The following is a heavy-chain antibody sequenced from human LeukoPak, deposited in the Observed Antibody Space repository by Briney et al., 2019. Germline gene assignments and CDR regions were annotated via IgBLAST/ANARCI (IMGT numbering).Heavy chain of an antibody. J-gene: IGHJ4*02. Sequence: ASVEVSCKASGYTFTSYDINWVRQATGQGLEWMGWMNPNSGNTGYAQKFQGRVTMTRNTSISTAYMELSSLRSEDTAVYYCARVGSSSSWYEVVARSDYWGQGTLVTVSS. CDR2: MNPNSGNT. D-gene: IGHD6-13*01. CDR1: GYTFTSYD. V-gene: IGHV1-8*01. CDR3: ARVGSSSSWYEVVARSDY.